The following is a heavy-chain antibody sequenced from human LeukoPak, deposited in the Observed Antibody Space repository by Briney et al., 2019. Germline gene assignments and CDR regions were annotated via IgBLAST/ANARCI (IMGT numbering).Heavy chain of an antibody. J-gene: IGHJ5*02. CDR3: ARDRFIFGVVREAWFDP. V-gene: IGHV1-3*01. Sequence: GASVKVSCKASGYTFTSYAMHWVRQAPGQRLEWMGWTNAGNGNTKYSQKFQGRVTITRDTPASTAYMELSSLRSEDTAVYYCARDRFIFGVVREAWFDPWGQGTLATVSS. CDR2: TNAGNGNT. D-gene: IGHD3-3*02. CDR1: GYTFTSYA.